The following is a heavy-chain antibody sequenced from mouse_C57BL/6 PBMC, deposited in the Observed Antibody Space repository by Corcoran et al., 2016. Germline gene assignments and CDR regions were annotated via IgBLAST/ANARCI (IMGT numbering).Heavy chain of an antibody. D-gene: IGHD1-1*01. J-gene: IGHJ4*01. CDR3: ARDGLDAMDY. V-gene: IGHV1-80*01. CDR1: GYALSSSW. Sequence: HVQLQPSGAELVKPRASVKISCKASGYALSSSWMNWVKPGPGKGLEWVGQVYPGEGDTNYTGKFKGKATLSAAKSSSTAYMQLRSLTSEDSAVYFWARDGLDAMDYWGQGTSVTVSS. CDR2: VYPGEGDT.